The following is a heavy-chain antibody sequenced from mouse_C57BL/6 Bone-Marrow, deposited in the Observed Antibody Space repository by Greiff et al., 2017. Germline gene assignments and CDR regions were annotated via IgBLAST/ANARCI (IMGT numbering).Heavy chain of an antibody. D-gene: IGHD1-1*01. CDR3: ASHYYGSSYN. V-gene: IGHV5-6*01. Sequence: EVQRVESGGDLVKPGGSLKLSCAASGFTFSSYGMSWVRQTPDKRLEWVATISSGGSYTYYPDSVKGRFTISRDNAKNTLYLQMSSLKSEDTAMYYCASHYYGSSYNWGQGTTLTVSS. J-gene: IGHJ2*01. CDR2: ISSGGSYT. CDR1: GFTFSSYG.